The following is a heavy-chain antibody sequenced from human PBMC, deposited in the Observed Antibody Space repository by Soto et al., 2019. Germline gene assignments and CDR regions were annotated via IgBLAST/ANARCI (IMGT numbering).Heavy chain of an antibody. V-gene: IGHV3-23*01. J-gene: IGHJ5*02. Sequence: LRLSCAASGFIFENFGMSWVRQAPGKGLEWISSISGSGFKKYYADSVKGRFTISRDNSKSTVYLELNNLSAEDTAVYHCAKNQGVELVPLATVDWFDPWGQGSVVTVS. D-gene: IGHD1-26*01. CDR3: AKNQGVELVPLATVDWFDP. CDR2: ISGSGFKK. CDR1: GFIFENFG.